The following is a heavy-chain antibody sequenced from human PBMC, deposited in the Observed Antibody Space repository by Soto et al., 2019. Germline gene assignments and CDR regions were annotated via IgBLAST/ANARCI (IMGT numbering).Heavy chain of an antibody. CDR2: INWNGGST. V-gene: IGHV3-20*04. CDR3: ARDLWYSSSLLDP. D-gene: IGHD6-13*01. CDR1: GFTFDDYG. J-gene: IGHJ5*02. Sequence: GGSLRLSCAASGFTFDDYGMSWVRQAPGKGLEWVSGINWNGGSTGYADSVKGRFTISRDNAKNTLYLQMNSLRAEDTAVYYCARDLWYSSSLLDPWGQGTLVTVSS.